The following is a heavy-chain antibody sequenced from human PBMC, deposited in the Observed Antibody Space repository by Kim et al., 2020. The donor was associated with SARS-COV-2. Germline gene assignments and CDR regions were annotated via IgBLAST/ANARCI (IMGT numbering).Heavy chain of an antibody. V-gene: IGHV3-9*01. D-gene: IGHD3-3*01. J-gene: IGHJ4*02. CDR3: AKGRQPPHLYYDFWSGYFDY. CDR1: GFTFGDYA. CDR2: ISWNSGSI. Sequence: GGSLRLSCAASGFTFGDYAMHWVRQAPGKGLEWVSGISWNSGSIGYADSVKGRFTISRDNAKNSLYLQMNSLRAEDTALYYCAKGRQPPHLYYDFWSGYFDYWGQGTLVTVSS.